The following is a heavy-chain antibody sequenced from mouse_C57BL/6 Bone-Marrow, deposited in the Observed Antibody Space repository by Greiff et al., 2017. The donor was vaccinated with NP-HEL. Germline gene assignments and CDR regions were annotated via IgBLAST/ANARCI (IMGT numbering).Heavy chain of an antibody. CDR1: GFTFSSYA. J-gene: IGHJ4*01. V-gene: IGHV5-4*01. CDR2: ISDGGSYT. Sequence: EVQGVESGGGLVKPGGSLKLSCAASGFTFSSYAMSWVRQTPETRLEWVATISDGGSYTYYPANVKGRFTTSRDNAKNNLYLQMSHLKSEDTAMYYCARGPVSYAMDYWGQGTSVTVSS. CDR3: ARGPVSYAMDY.